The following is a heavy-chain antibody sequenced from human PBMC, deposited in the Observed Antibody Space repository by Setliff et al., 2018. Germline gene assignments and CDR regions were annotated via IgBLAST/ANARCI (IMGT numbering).Heavy chain of an antibody. CDR3: ARDRATVVAPPTSTLFDP. V-gene: IGHV1-18*01. CDR2: ISAHNGYI. CDR1: GYTFSNYG. J-gene: IGHJ5*02. Sequence: ASVKVSCKASGYTFSNYGISWVRQAPGQGLEWMGWISAHNGYIVYAQKLQGRVTMTTDTSANTAYVELRSLRSDDTAVYYCARDRATVVAPPTSTLFDPWGQGTPVTVS. D-gene: IGHD2-2*01.